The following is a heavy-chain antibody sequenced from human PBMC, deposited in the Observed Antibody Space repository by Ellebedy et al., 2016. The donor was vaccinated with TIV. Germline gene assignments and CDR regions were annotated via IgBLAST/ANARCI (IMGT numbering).Heavy chain of an antibody. J-gene: IGHJ6*02. CDR1: GFIFSSYS. CDR3: ARGYTSRGMDV. V-gene: IGHV3-21*01. CDR2: ITSSGSYI. D-gene: IGHD6-19*01. Sequence: PGGSLRLSCAASGFIFSSYSMNWVRQAPGKGLEWVSSITSSGSYIYYADSVKGRFTIPRDNAKNSLYLQLNSLRAEDTAVYYCARGYTSRGMDVWGQGTTVTVSS.